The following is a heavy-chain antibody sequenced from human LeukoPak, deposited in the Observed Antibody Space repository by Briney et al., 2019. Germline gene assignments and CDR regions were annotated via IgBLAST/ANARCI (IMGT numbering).Heavy chain of an antibody. V-gene: IGHV3-48*01. J-gene: IGHJ4*02. CDR1: GFTFSSYS. D-gene: IGHD2-2*01. Sequence: GGSLRLSCAASGFTFSSYSMNWVRQAPGKGLEWVSYISSSSSTIYYADSVKGRFTISRDNAKNSLYLQMNTLRAEDTAVYYCVTYQLLLYGFDYWGQGTLVTVSS. CDR2: ISSSSSTI. CDR3: VTYQLLLYGFDY.